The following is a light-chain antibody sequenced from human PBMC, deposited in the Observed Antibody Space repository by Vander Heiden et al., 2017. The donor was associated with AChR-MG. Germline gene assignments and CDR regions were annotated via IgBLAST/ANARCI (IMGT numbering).Light chain of an antibody. V-gene: IGKV2-28*01. CDR3: WQYLRAHS. J-gene: IGKJ4*01. CDR1: QSLLHSNGYNY. Sequence: DIVMTQSPLSLPVTPGEPASISCRSSQSLLHSNGYNYLDWYLQKLVQSPQLLIYMGSKLAHGVPATPRGSGSGKDFTLKSSRVEDEDVGVYYCWQYLRAHSFGGAAKEE. CDR2: MGS.